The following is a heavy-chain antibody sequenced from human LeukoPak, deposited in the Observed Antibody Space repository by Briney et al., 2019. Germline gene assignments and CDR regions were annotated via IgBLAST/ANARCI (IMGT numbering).Heavy chain of an antibody. CDR1: GGSISSGGYY. CDR2: IYYSGST. V-gene: IGHV4-31*03. J-gene: IGHJ4*02. D-gene: IGHD5-12*01. Sequence: SETLSLTCTVSGGSISSGGYYWSWIRQHPGKGLEWIGYIYYSGSTYYNPSLKSRVTISVDTSKNQFTLKLSSVTAADTAVYYCARSDSGPAWDYWGQGTLVTVSS. CDR3: ARSDSGPAWDY.